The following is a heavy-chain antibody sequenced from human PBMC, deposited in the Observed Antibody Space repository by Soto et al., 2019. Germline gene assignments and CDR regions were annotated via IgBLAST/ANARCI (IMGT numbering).Heavy chain of an antibody. CDR1: GFTFSSYG. V-gene: IGHV3-30*18. Sequence: GGSLRLSCAASGFTFSSYGMHWVRQAPGKGLEWVAVISYDGSNKYYADSVKGRITITRDNSKNTLYLQMNSLRAEDTAVYYCAKDRVAARPLNYYYYGMDVWGQGTTVTVSS. J-gene: IGHJ6*02. CDR2: ISYDGSNK. D-gene: IGHD6-6*01. CDR3: AKDRVAARPLNYYYYGMDV.